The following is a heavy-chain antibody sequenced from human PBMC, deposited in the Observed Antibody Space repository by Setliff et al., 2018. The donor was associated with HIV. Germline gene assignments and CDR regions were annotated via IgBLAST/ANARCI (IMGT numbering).Heavy chain of an antibody. CDR1: GFTYSGYW. J-gene: IGHJ4*02. CDR2: IKPDASER. D-gene: IGHD6-19*01. Sequence: GGSLRLSCAASGFTYSGYWMSWVRQTSGKGLEWVATIKPDASERSYLDSVKGRFTISRDNSKNMLYLEMTSLRAEDTAVYYCARDDAVGGGYLDYWGQGTLVTVSS. CDR3: ARDDAVGGGYLDY. V-gene: IGHV3-7*03.